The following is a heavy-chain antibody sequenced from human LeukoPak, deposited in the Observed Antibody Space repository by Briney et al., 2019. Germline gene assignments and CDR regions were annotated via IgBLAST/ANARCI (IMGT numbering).Heavy chain of an antibody. Sequence: GGSLRLSCAAFGFTFSSYGMHWVRQTPGKGLEWVAFIRHDGSYKQYADSVKGRFTVSRDNSKDMVYLQMNSLRTEDTAVYYCAKNRDSSDYPRDFDFWGQGTLVTVSS. J-gene: IGHJ4*02. CDR1: GFTFSSYG. V-gene: IGHV3-30*02. CDR2: IRHDGSYK. CDR3: AKNRDSSDYPRDFDF. D-gene: IGHD3-22*01.